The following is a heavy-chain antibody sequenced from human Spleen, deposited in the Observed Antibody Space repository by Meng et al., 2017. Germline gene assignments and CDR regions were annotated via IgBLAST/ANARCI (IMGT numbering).Heavy chain of an antibody. J-gene: IGHJ4*02. Sequence: QQWGEGLLKPSEPLSLTCVVSGGSFSDYYWSWIRQPPGKGLEWIGEINHSGSTNYNPSLESRATISVDTSQNNLSLKLSSVTAADSAVYYCARGPTTMAHDFDYWGQGTLVTVSS. CDR3: ARGPTTMAHDFDY. CDR2: INHSGST. D-gene: IGHD4-11*01. V-gene: IGHV4-34*01. CDR1: GGSFSDYY.